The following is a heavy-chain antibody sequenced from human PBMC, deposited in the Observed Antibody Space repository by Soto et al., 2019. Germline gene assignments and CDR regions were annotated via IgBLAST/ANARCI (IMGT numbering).Heavy chain of an antibody. CDR1: GFTFSSYE. Sequence: GGSLRLSCAASGFTFSSYEMNWVRQAPGKGLEWVSYISSSGSTIYYADSVKGRFTISRDNAKNSLYLQMNSLRAEDTAVYYCARENYQLLYYYYYYMDVWGKGTTVTVSS. V-gene: IGHV3-48*03. J-gene: IGHJ6*03. D-gene: IGHD2-2*02. CDR3: ARENYQLLYYYYYYMDV. CDR2: ISSSGSTI.